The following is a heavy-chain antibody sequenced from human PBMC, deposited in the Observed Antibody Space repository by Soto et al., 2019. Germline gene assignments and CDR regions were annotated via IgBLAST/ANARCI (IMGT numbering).Heavy chain of an antibody. V-gene: IGHV4-39*01. CDR1: GGSISSSSYY. J-gene: IGHJ4*02. D-gene: IGHD6-13*01. CDR2: IYYSGST. CDR3: ARLGSSSSWYGTPDY. Sequence: QLQLQESGPGLVKPSETLSLTCTVSGGSISSSSYYWGWIRQPPGKGLEWIGSIYYSGSTYYNPCIKHRPTISVDASKNQFPLKLRAVAAAGTAVYYCARLGSSSSWYGTPDYLGQGTLVTVSS.